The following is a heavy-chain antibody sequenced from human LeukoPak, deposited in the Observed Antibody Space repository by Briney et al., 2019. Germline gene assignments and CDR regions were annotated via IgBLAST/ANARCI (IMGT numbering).Heavy chain of an antibody. D-gene: IGHD5-18*01. CDR2: INHSGST. V-gene: IGHV4-34*01. J-gene: IGHJ5*02. Sequence: SETLSLTCAVYGGSFSGYYWSWIRQPPGKGLEWIGEINHSGSTNYNPSLKSRVTISVDTSKNQFSLKIGSVTAADTAVYFRASRSLGTAIGRCFHPWGQGTLVTVSS. CDR1: GGSFSGYY. CDR3: ASRSLGTAIGRCFHP.